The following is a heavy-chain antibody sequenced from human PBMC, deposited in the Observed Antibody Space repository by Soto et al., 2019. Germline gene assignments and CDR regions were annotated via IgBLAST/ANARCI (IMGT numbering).Heavy chain of an antibody. CDR3: ASPAHYYDSSGYPPDDASDI. CDR2: IYPGDSDT. J-gene: IGHJ3*02. D-gene: IGHD3-22*01. Sequence: GESLKISCKGSGYSFTSYWIGWVRQMPGKGLEWMGIIYPGDSDTRYSPSFQGQVTISADKSISTAYLQWSSLKASDTAMYYCASPAHYYDSSGYPPDDASDIWGQGTMVTV. V-gene: IGHV5-51*01. CDR1: GYSFTSYW.